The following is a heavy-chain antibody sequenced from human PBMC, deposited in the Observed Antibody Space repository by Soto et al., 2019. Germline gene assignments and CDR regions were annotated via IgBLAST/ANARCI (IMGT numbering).Heavy chain of an antibody. Sequence: SETLSLTCDVSRGSISSSNWWSWVRQPQGKGLEWIGEIYHSGSTNYNPSLKSRVTISVDKSKNQFSLKLSSVTAADTAVYYCASIRDDYGDYIGDYWGQGTLVTVSS. D-gene: IGHD4-17*01. CDR1: RGSISSSNW. J-gene: IGHJ4*02. CDR2: IYHSGST. V-gene: IGHV4-4*02. CDR3: ASIRDDYGDYIGDY.